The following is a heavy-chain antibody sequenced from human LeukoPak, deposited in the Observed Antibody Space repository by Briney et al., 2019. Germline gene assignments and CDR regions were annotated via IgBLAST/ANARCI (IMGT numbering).Heavy chain of an antibody. Sequence: SETLSLTCSVSGGSMDSDYYCWIRQSPGMGLEWIGYFKYDGNTGYNPSLKSRATISKDTSKNQFSLKLSSVTAADTAVYYCARPYRYYYYGMDVWGQGTTVTVSS. CDR1: GGSMDSDY. CDR2: FKYDGNT. CDR3: ARPYRYYYYGMDV. J-gene: IGHJ6*02. V-gene: IGHV4-59*08.